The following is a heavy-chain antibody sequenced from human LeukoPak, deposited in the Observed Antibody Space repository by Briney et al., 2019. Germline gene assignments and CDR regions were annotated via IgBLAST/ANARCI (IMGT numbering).Heavy chain of an antibody. V-gene: IGHV3-7*01. Sequence: GGSLRLSCAGSGFTFSHFWMSWVRQAPGKGLEWVAYIKKTGIETYYLDSVKGRFTITRDNNRNSLFLQMYSLRAEDTAVYFCARENGYCSGSDCYSYFDSWGQGTLVTVSS. CDR1: GFTFSHFW. D-gene: IGHD2-15*01. CDR2: IKKTGIET. CDR3: ARENGYCSGSDCYSYFDS. J-gene: IGHJ4*02.